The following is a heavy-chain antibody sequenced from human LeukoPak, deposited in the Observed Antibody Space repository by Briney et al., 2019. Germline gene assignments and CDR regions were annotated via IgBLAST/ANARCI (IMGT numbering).Heavy chain of an antibody. CDR2: ISSSGSTI. D-gene: IGHD3-10*02. CDR1: GFTLRSYV. CDR3: AELGITMIGGV. J-gene: IGHJ6*04. Sequence: GGSLRLSCVASGFTLRSYVMNWVRQAPGKGLEWVSYISSSGSTIYYADSVKGRFTISRDNAKNSLYLQMNSLRAEDTAVYYCAELGITMIGGVWGKGTTVTISS. V-gene: IGHV3-48*03.